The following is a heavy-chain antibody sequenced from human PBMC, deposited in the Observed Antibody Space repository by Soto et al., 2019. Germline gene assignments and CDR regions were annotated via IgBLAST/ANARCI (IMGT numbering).Heavy chain of an antibody. J-gene: IGHJ6*02. CDR3: TRDLASYYYYGMDV. V-gene: IGHV3-49*04. CDR1: GFTFGDYA. CDR2: IRNKAYGGAT. Sequence: PGGSLRLSCTASGFTFGDYAMSWVRQAPGKGLEWVGFIRNKAYGGATEYAASVKGRFTISRDDSNSIACLQVNNLKTEDTAVYYCTRDLASYYYYGMDVWGQGTKVTVSS.